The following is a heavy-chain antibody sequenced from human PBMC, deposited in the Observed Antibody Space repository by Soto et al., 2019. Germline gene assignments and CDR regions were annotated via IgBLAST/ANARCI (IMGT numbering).Heavy chain of an antibody. V-gene: IGHV5-51*01. Sequence: GESLKISCKTSGYSFTSHWIAWVRQMPGKGLEWMGIIYPSDSDIRYRPSFQGQVTISVDKSISTAYLQWSSLKASDTATYYCARQDYSNYRGGMDVWGQGTTVTVSS. CDR2: IYPSDSDI. CDR1: GYSFTSHW. D-gene: IGHD2-2*01. J-gene: IGHJ6*02. CDR3: ARQDYSNYRGGMDV.